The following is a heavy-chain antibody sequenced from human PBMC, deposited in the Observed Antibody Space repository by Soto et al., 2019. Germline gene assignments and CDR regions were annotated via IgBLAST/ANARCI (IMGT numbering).Heavy chain of an antibody. V-gene: IGHV4-59*01. J-gene: IGHJ4*02. Sequence: SETLSLTCTVSGGSISSYYWSWIRQPPGKGLEWIGYIYYSGSTNYNPSLKSRVTISVDTSKNQFSLKLSSVTAADTAVYHCARGTYDYIWGSYRYYLDYWGQGTLVTVSS. D-gene: IGHD3-16*02. CDR3: ARGTYDYIWGSYRYYLDY. CDR2: IYYSGST. CDR1: GGSISSYY.